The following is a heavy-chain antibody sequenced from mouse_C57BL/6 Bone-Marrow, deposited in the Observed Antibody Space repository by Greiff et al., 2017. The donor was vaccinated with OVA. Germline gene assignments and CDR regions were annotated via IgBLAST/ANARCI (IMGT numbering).Heavy chain of an antibody. V-gene: IGHV1-76*01. D-gene: IGHD1-1*01. CDR3: ARGGGSSDWYFDV. J-gene: IGHJ1*03. CDR1: GYTFTDYY. Sequence: VQLQQSGAELVRPGASVKLSCKASGYTFTDYYINWVKQRPGQGLEWIARIYPGSGNTYYNEKFKGKATLTAEKSSSTAYMQLSSLTSEDSAVYFCARGGGSSDWYFDVWGTGTTVTVSS. CDR2: IYPGSGNT.